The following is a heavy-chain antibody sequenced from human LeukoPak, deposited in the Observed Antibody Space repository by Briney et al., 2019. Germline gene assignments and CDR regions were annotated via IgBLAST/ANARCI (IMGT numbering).Heavy chain of an antibody. CDR1: GYTFTGYY. J-gene: IGHJ4*02. CDR3: ARVMAVGGGGYNLRGSFDY. V-gene: IGHV1-2*02. CDR2: INPNSGGT. Sequence: GASVKVSCKASGYTFTGYYMHWVRQAPGQGLEWMGWINPNSGGTNYAQKFQGRVTMTRDTSISTAYMELSRLRSDDTAVYYCARVMAVGGGGYNLRGSFDYWGQGTLVTVSS. D-gene: IGHD5-24*01.